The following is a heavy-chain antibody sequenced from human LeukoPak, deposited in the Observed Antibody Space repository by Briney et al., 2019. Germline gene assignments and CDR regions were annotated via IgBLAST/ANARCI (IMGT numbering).Heavy chain of an antibody. CDR2: IYYSGTT. J-gene: IGHJ5*01. V-gene: IGHV4-39*01. D-gene: IGHD2-2*02. CDR3: ARHREAYTNSWFHY. Sequence: SETLSLTCTVSGGSSSSGSYYWGWIRQPPGKGLEWIGSIYYSGTTYYNPSLKSRVTISVDTSENQFSLKLSSVTAADTAVYYCARHREAYTNSWFHYWGQGTLVTVSS. CDR1: GGSSSSGSYY.